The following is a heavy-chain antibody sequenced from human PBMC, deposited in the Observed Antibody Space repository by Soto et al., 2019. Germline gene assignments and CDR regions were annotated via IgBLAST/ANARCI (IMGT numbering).Heavy chain of an antibody. CDR1: GYTFTSYY. J-gene: IGHJ6*02. D-gene: IGHD3-16*01. CDR3: ARVEGGGPLSPGDEGENPAFGYNGLDF. V-gene: IGHV1-46*03. Sequence: ASVKVSCKASGYTFTSYYMHWVRQAPGQGLEWMGIINPSGGSTSYAQKFQGRVTMTRDTSTSTVYMELSSLRSEDTAVYYCARVEGGGPLSPGDEGENPAFGYNGLDFWGQGTTVTVSS. CDR2: INPSGGST.